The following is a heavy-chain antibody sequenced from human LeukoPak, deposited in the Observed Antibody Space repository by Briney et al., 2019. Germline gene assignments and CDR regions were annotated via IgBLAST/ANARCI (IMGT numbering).Heavy chain of an antibody. J-gene: IGHJ4*02. Sequence: ASVKVSCKASGYTFTSYYMHWVRQAPGQGLEWMGIINPSGGSTSYAQKFQGRVTMTTDTSTSTAYMELRSLRSDDTAVYYCARDLSGGRDYWGQGTLVTVSS. CDR2: INPSGGST. D-gene: IGHD4-23*01. CDR3: ARDLSGGRDY. V-gene: IGHV1-46*01. CDR1: GYTFTSYY.